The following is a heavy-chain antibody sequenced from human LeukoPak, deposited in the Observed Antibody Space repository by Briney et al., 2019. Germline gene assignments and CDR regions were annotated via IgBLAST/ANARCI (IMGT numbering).Heavy chain of an antibody. Sequence: GGSLRLSCAVSGITLSNYGMSWVRQAPGKGLEWVAGISDSGGRTNYADSVKSRFTISRDNPKNTLYLQMNRLRAEDTAVYFCAKRGVVIRVILVGFHKEAYYFDSWGQGALVTVSS. CDR3: AKRGVVIRVILVGFHKEAYYFDS. D-gene: IGHD3-22*01. V-gene: IGHV3-23*01. CDR2: ISDSGGRT. CDR1: GITLSNYG. J-gene: IGHJ4*02.